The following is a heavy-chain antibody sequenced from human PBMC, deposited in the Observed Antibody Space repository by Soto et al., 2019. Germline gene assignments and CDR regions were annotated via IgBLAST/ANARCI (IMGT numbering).Heavy chain of an antibody. CDR1: GFTFSRSG. CDR3: VRKGSDYDGNWFDS. D-gene: IGHD5-12*01. J-gene: IGHJ5*01. V-gene: IGHV3-33*01. CDR2: IFYDGSRK. Sequence: QVQLVESGGGVVQPGRSLKLSCAASGFTFSRSGMHWVRQAPGKGLEWVAVIFYDGSRKEYAASLRGRFTISRDNSKNMLYLQLNGLRAEDTAMYYCVRKGSDYDGNWFDSWGQGTLVTVSS.